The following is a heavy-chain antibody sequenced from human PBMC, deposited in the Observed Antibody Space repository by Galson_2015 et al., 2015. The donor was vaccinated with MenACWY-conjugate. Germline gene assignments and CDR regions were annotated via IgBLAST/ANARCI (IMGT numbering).Heavy chain of an antibody. CDR1: GFSLSTRGVG. D-gene: IGHD5-18*01. V-gene: IGHV2-5*02. CDR2: IYWDDDK. J-gene: IGHJ4*02. CDR3: AHRDADTAMSYFDY. Sequence: PALVKPTQTLTLTCTFSGFSLSTRGVGVGWIRQPPGKALEWLALIYWDDDKRYSPSLKSRLTITKDTSKNQVVLTMTNMDPVDTATYYCAHRDADTAMSYFDYWGQGTLVTVSS.